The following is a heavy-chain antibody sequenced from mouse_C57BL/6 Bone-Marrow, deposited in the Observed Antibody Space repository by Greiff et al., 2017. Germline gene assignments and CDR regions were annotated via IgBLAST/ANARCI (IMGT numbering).Heavy chain of an antibody. D-gene: IGHD2-1*01. Sequence: VQLQQSGPELVKPGASVKISCKASGYAFSSSWMNWVKQRPGKGLEWIGRIYPGDGDTTYNGKFKGKATLTADKSSSTAYMQLSSLTSEDSAVYFCASRLRFAYWGQGTLVTVSA. V-gene: IGHV1-82*01. CDR1: GYAFSSSW. CDR3: ASRLRFAY. J-gene: IGHJ3*01. CDR2: IYPGDGDT.